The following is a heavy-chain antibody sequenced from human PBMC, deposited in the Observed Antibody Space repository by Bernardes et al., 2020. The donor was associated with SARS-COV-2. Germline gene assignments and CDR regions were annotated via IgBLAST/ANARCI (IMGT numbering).Heavy chain of an antibody. CDR2: INHSGST. J-gene: IGHJ4*02. D-gene: IGHD1-7*01. CDR3: SSYIDRGMELRDY. V-gene: IGHV4-34*01. CDR1: GGSFSGYY. Sequence: SETLSLTCAVYGGSFSGYYCSWIRQPPRKGLERIGEINHSGSTNYNPSLKSRVTISVDTSKNQFSLKLSSVTAADTAVDYCSSYIDRGMELRDYWGQGTLVTVSS.